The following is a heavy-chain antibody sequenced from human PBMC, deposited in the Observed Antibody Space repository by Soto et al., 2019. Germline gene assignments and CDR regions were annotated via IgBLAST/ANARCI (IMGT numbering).Heavy chain of an antibody. CDR3: AKLDSSNSIRGLDY. V-gene: IGHV3-23*01. CDR1: GFTFSSYA. D-gene: IGHD6-13*01. J-gene: IGHJ4*02. CDR2: ISGSGGST. Sequence: EVQLLESGGGLVQPGGSLRLSCAASGFTFSSYAMSWVRQAPGKGLEWVSAISGSGGSTYYADSVKGRFTISRNNSKNTLYLQMNSLRAEDTAVYYCAKLDSSNSIRGLDYWGQGTLVTVSS.